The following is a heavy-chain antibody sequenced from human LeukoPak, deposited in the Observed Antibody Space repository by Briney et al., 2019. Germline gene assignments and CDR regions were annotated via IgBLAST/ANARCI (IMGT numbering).Heavy chain of an antibody. D-gene: IGHD3-10*01. CDR2: IYYSGTT. Sequence: SETLSLTCSVSGGSISGSNFYWGWIRQPPGKGLEWIGTIYYSGTTYYSPSLKSRVTISIDTSQNHFSLKVTSVTAADTAIYYCARVPYYYGSGSFSYWGRGTLVTVSS. J-gene: IGHJ4*02. V-gene: IGHV4-39*07. CDR1: GGSISGSNFY. CDR3: ARVPYYYGSGSFSY.